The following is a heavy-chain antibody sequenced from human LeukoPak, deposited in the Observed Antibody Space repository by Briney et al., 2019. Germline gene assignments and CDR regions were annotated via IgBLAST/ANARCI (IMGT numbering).Heavy chain of an antibody. CDR1: GYTVINYG. D-gene: IGHD2-21*01. CDR2: FSASDGHT. Sequence: ASGKLSCKASGYTVINYGFSWVRQAAGHGLKWLGGFSASDGHTNKTTKFQGRLTMTTDTSTSTTNMELSKRISGEPSVYFCARDQHTGSQKISDYWGQGTLVTVSS. CDR3: ARDQHTGSQKISDY. V-gene: IGHV1-18*01. J-gene: IGHJ4*02.